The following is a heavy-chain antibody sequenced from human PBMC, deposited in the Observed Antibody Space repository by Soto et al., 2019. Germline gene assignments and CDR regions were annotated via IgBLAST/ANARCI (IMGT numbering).Heavy chain of an antibody. J-gene: IGHJ3*02. CDR2: IIPIFGTA. Sequence: GASVKVSCKASGGTFSSYAISWVRQAPGQGLEWMGGIIPIFGTANYAQKFQGRVTITADKSTSTAYMELSSLRSEDTAVYYCAREGGHTMIVANDAFDIWGQGTMVTV. D-gene: IGHD3-22*01. CDR1: GGTFSSYA. CDR3: AREGGHTMIVANDAFDI. V-gene: IGHV1-69*06.